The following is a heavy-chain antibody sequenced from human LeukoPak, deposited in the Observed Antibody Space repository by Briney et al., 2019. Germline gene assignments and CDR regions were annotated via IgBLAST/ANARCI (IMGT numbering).Heavy chain of an antibody. D-gene: IGHD6-6*01. CDR1: GFPFSSFT. J-gene: IGHJ3*02. V-gene: IGHV3-30-3*01. CDR3: ARDLMADRLWGDAFNI. CDR2: MSYDGNNI. Sequence: PGRSLGLSCGGSGFPFSSFTMHWVRQAPGKGLEWVAVMSYDGNNIYYADSVKGRFTISRDNPKNTLYLQMNTLTTEDTALYYCARDLMADRLWGDAFNIWGQGTMVTVSA.